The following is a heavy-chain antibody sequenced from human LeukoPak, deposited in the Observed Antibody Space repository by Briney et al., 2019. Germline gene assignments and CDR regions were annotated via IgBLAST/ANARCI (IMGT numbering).Heavy chain of an antibody. J-gene: IGHJ4*02. Sequence: GGSLRLSCAASGFTFSSYAMSWVRQAPGKGLEWVSAISGSRTYYADAVKGRFTISRDNSKNTLSLQMNSLRAEDTAVYYCAKVFRKDGDFHLFDYWGQGTLVTVSS. CDR2: ISGSRT. V-gene: IGHV3-23*01. CDR3: AKVFRKDGDFHLFDY. D-gene: IGHD4-17*01. CDR1: GFTFSSYA.